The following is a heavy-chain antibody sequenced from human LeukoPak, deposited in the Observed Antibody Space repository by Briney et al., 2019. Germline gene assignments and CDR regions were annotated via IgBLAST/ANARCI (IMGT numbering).Heavy chain of an antibody. Sequence: ASVKISCKVSGYTFTDYYMHWVQQAPGKGLEWMGLVDPEDGETIYAEKFQSRVTITADTSTDTAYMELSSLRSEDTAVYYCGTIGGGSGSLPQNWFDPWGQGTLVTVSS. CDR2: VDPEDGET. V-gene: IGHV1-69-2*01. J-gene: IGHJ5*02. D-gene: IGHD3-10*01. CDR1: GYTFTDYY. CDR3: GTIGGGSGSLPQNWFDP.